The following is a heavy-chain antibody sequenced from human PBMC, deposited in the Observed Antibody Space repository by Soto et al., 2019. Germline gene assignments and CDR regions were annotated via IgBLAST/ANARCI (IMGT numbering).Heavy chain of an antibody. CDR2: IWYDGSNK. Sequence: PGGSLRLSCAASGFTFSSYGMHWVRRAPGKGLEWVAVIWYDGSNKYYADSVKGRFTISRDNSKNTLYLQMNSLRAEDTAVYYCARVFGGGDVVVLQAANDAFDMWGKGKMVTVPS. CDR1: GFTFSSYG. J-gene: IGHJ3*02. D-gene: IGHD2-2*01. CDR3: ARVFGGGDVVVLQAANDAFDM. V-gene: IGHV3-33*01.